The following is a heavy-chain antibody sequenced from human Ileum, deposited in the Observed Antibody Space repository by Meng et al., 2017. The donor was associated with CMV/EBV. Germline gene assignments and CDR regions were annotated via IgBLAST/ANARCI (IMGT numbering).Heavy chain of an antibody. CDR2: MTGSGNRI. D-gene: IGHD1-26*01. J-gene: IGHJ4*02. CDR3: TRFSGTYYRD. CDR1: GFTFSNYE. Sequence: GESLKISCVGSGFTFSNYEMNWVRQAPGKGLEWLAYMTGSGNRIIYSDSLRGRFTISRDNAMNSLFLQMNSLTVEDTAIYYCTRFSGTYYRDWGQGTLVTASS. V-gene: IGHV3-48*03.